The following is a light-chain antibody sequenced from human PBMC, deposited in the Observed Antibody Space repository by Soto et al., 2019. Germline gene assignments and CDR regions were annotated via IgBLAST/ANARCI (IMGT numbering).Light chain of an antibody. CDR1: DSDVGGYDY. CDR3: SSVTSSTTPHVV. V-gene: IGLV2-14*01. Sequence: QSALTQPASVSGFPGQSITISCTGTDSDVGGYDYVSWYQQHPGKAPKLMIYGVTNRPSGVSSRFSGSKSGNTASLTISGLQADDEANYYCSSVTSSTTPHVVFGGGTKVTVL. CDR2: GVT. J-gene: IGLJ2*01.